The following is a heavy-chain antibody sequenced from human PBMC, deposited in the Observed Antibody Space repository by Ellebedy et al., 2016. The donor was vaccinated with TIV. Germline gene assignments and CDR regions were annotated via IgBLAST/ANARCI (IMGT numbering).Heavy chain of an antibody. CDR2: ISVYNGNT. CDR1: GYTFTSYG. D-gene: IGHD2-2*01. CDR3: ARDFHCTSNNCYERPSLYYFDS. V-gene: IGHV1-18*01. Sequence: AASVKVSCKASGYTFTSYGISWVRQAPGQGLEWMGWISVYNGNTNYAQKLQGRVTMTTDTFTSTAYMELRSLTSDDTAVYYCARDFHCTSNNCYERPSLYYFDSWGQGTLVTVSS. J-gene: IGHJ4*02.